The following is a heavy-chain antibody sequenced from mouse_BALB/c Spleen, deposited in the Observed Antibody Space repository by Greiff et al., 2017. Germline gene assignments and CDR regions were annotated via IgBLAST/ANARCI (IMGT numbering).Heavy chain of an antibody. J-gene: IGHJ4*01. CDR2: ISSGGSYT. V-gene: IGHV5-9-4*01. CDR1: GFTFSSYA. CDR3: AREDTTVVGYAMDY. D-gene: IGHD1-1*01. Sequence: EVKLVESGGGLVKPGGSLKLSCAASGFTFSSYAMSWVRQSPEKRLEWVAEISSGGSYTYYPDTVTGRFTISRDNAKNTLYLEMSSLRSEDTAMYYCAREDTTVVGYAMDYWGQGTSVTVSS.